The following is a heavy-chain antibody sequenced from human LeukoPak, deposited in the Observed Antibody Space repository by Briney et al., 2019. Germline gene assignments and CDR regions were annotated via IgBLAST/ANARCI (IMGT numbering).Heavy chain of an antibody. CDR3: ARVQWLQIDAFDI. CDR2: IKQDGSEK. V-gene: IGHV3-7*01. CDR1: GFTFSSYA. J-gene: IGHJ3*02. D-gene: IGHD5-24*01. Sequence: GRSLRLSCAASGFTFSSYAMHWVRQAPGKGLEWVANIKQDGSEKYYVDSVKGRFTISRDNAKNSLYLQMNSLRAEDTAVYYCARVQWLQIDAFDIWGQGTMVTVSS.